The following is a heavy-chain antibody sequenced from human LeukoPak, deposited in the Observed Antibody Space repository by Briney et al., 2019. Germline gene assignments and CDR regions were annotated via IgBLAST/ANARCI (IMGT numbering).Heavy chain of an antibody. D-gene: IGHD5-12*01. Sequence: PSETLSLTCTVSGGSINSYYWSWIRQPPGKGLEWIGYIYYSGSTNYSPSLKSRVTISVDTSKNQFSLKLSSVTAADTAVYYCARQGYSAYEILEYWGQGTLVTVSS. V-gene: IGHV4-59*08. CDR3: ARQGYSAYEILEY. CDR1: GGSINSYY. CDR2: IYYSGST. J-gene: IGHJ4*02.